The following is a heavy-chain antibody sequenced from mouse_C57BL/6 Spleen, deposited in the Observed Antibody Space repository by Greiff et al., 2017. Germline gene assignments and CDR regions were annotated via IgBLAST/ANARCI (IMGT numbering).Heavy chain of an antibody. CDR2: INPGSGGT. J-gene: IGHJ2*01. V-gene: IGHV1-54*01. D-gene: IGHD3-3*01. Sequence: VQLQQSGAELVRPGTSVKVSCKASGYAFTNYLIEWVKQRPGQGLEWIGVINPGSGGTSYNEKFKGKATLTADKSSSTAYMQLSSLTSEDSAVYFCARGDSYFDYWGQGTTLTVSS. CDR1: GYAFTNYL. CDR3: ARGDSYFDY.